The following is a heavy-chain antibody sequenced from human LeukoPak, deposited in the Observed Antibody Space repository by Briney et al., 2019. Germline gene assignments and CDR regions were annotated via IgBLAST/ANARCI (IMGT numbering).Heavy chain of an antibody. CDR2: IYTSGST. CDR3: AREGQLAHAFDY. J-gene: IGHJ4*02. D-gene: IGHD6-6*01. CDR1: GGPISSYY. Sequence: SETLSFTCTVSGGPISSYYWSWIRQPAGKGLEWIGRIYTSGSTNYNPSLKSRVTMSVDTSKNQFSLKLSSVTAADAAVYYCAREGQLAHAFDYWGQGALVTVSS. V-gene: IGHV4-4*07.